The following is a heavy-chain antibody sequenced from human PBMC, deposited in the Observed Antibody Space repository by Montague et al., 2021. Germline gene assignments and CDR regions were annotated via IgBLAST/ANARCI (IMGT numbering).Heavy chain of an antibody. J-gene: IGHJ4*02. CDR2: LHYTSYN. D-gene: IGHD2-2*02. V-gene: IGHV4-31*03. CDR3: ARDIGRYTPVGYFDS. Sequence: TLSLTCTVSGASFNYGDYCWTCNRPHQGQDLVGIGYLHYTSYNQSNPSLNSRLTLSVDTSKNQFSLMLNSVTAADTAVYYCARDIGRYTPVGYFDSWGQGTRVIVSS. CDR1: GASFNYGDYC.